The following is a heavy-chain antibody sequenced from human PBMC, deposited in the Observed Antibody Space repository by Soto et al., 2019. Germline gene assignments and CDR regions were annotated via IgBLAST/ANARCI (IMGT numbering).Heavy chain of an antibody. CDR1: GFTFSSYA. CDR2: ITRSGDYT. J-gene: IGHJ2*01. CDR3: AKVGSYYEQFGQGYFVL. V-gene: IGHV3-23*01. D-gene: IGHD3-22*01. Sequence: EVQLLESGGGLVQPGGSLRLSCAASGFTFSSYAMTWVRQAPGKGLEWVSAITRSGDYTQYADSVKGRFTISRDNSKNTLYLQRISVRAVDTAVYYCAKVGSYYEQFGQGYFVLWGRGTLVTVSS.